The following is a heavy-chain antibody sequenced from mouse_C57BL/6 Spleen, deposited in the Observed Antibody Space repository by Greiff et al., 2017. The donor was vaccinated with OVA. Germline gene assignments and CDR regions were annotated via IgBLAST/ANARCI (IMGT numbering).Heavy chain of an antibody. CDR3: TGMTTVVATPHWYCDV. Sequence: EVKVEESGGGLVQPGGSMKLSCVASGFTFSNYWMNWVRQSPEKGLEWVAQIRLKSDNYATHYAESVKGRFTISRADSKSSVYLQMNNVRAEDTGIYDCTGMTTVVATPHWYCDVWGTGTTVTVSS. D-gene: IGHD1-1*01. CDR1: GFTFSNYW. V-gene: IGHV6-3*01. CDR2: IRLKSDNYAT. J-gene: IGHJ1*03.